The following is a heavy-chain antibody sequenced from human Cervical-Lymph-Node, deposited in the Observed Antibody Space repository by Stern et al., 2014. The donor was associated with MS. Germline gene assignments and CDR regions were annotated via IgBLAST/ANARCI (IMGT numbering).Heavy chain of an antibody. CDR1: GYTFTSYD. CDR2: MNPNSGNT. V-gene: IGHV1-8*01. CDR3: ARGVRSYSSGWYGTDY. J-gene: IGHJ4*02. Sequence: VQLVQSGAEVKKPGASVKVSCKASGYTFTSYDINWVRQATGQGLEWMGWMNPNSGNTGHAQKFQGRVTMTRNTSISTAYMELSSLRSEDTAVYYCARGVRSYSSGWYGTDYWGQGTLVTVSS. D-gene: IGHD6-19*01.